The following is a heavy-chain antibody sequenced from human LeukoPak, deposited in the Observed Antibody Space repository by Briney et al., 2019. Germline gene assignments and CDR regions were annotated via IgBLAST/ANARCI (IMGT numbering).Heavy chain of an antibody. CDR1: GGSISSSSYY. J-gene: IGHJ3*01. V-gene: IGHV4-39*01. D-gene: IGHD3-3*01. Sequence: SETLSLTCTVSGGSISSSSYYWGWIRQPPGKGLEWIGSIYYSGNTYYNPSLKTRITISVDTSKNQFSLRLTSVTAADTAVYYCARHPRVVTTAYGAFDVWGQGTMVTVSS. CDR2: IYYSGNT. CDR3: ARHPRVVTTAYGAFDV.